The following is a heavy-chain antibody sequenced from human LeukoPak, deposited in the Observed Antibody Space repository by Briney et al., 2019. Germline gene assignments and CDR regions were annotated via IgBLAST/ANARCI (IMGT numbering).Heavy chain of an antibody. CDR3: ARVGSYSSSAGFHY. V-gene: IGHV1-69*13. D-gene: IGHD6-6*01. CDR1: GGTFSSYA. CDR2: IIPIFGTA. J-gene: IGHJ4*02. Sequence: ASVKVSCKASGGTFSSYAISWVRQAPGQGLEWMGGIIPIFGTANYAQKFQGRVTITADESTSTAYMELSSLRSEDTAVYYCARVGSYSSSAGFHYWGQGTLVTVSS.